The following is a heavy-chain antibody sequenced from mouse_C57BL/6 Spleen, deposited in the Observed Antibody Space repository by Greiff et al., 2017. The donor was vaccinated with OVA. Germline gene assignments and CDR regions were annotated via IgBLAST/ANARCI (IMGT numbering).Heavy chain of an antibody. CDR2: IDPETGGT. J-gene: IGHJ3*01. CDR1: GYTFTDYE. Sequence: QVQLQQSGAELVRPGASVTLSCKASGYTFTDYEMHWVKQTPVHGLEWMGAIDPETGGTAYNQKFKGKAILTADKSSSTAYMELRSLTSEDSAVYYCTRGGDGYYAWFAYWGQGTLVTVSA. CDR3: TRGGDGYYAWFAY. D-gene: IGHD2-3*01. V-gene: IGHV1-15*01.